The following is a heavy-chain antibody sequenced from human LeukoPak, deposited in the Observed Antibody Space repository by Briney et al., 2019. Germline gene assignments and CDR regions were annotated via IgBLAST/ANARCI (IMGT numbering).Heavy chain of an antibody. Sequence: SETLSLTCTVSGGSISSGGYYWSWIRQPPGKGLEWIGYIYHSGSTYYNPSLKSRVTISVDTSKNQFSLKLSSVTAADTAVYYCAKDGYKAIIDYWGQGTLVTVSS. D-gene: IGHD5-24*01. V-gene: IGHV4-30-2*01. J-gene: IGHJ4*02. CDR3: AKDGYKAIIDY. CDR1: GGSISSGGYY. CDR2: IYHSGST.